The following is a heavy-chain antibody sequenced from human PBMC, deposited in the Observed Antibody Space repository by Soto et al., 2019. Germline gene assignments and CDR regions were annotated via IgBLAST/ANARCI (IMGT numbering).Heavy chain of an antibody. J-gene: IGHJ3*02. CDR1: GFTFSSYA. CDR2: ISYDGSNK. CDR3: ATWHLQEHAYDI. V-gene: IGHV3-30*14. D-gene: IGHD1-1*01. Sequence: GGSLRLSCAASGFTFSSYAMHWVRQAPGKGLEWVAVISYDGSNKYYADSVKGRFTISSDSSRTTVYLQMNSLRPDDTAVYSCATWHLQEHAYDIWGQGTMVTVSS.